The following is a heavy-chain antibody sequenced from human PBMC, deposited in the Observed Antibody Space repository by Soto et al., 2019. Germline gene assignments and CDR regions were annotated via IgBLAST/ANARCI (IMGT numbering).Heavy chain of an antibody. Sequence: QVQLVQSGADVKKPGASVKVSCKASGYTFTFYSMHWVRQAPGHRLEWVGWSNAGNGYTQYSQDFQGRVTLTRDTSARTAYMEWSSLRSKDMDVYYCARDGGSGMDVWGQGTTVTVSS. CDR3: ARDGGSGMDV. D-gene: IGHD3-16*01. J-gene: IGHJ6*02. CDR2: SNAGNGYT. V-gene: IGHV1-3*02. CDR1: GYTFTFYS.